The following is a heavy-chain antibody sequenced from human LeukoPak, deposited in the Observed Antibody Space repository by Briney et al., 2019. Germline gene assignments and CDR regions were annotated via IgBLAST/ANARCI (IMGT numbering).Heavy chain of an antibody. CDR1: GYTFTGYY. CDR3: ARVSRIAAAEPRLGY. CDR2: INPNSGGT. J-gene: IGHJ4*02. D-gene: IGHD6-13*01. Sequence: GASVKVSCEASGYTFTGYYMHWVRQAPGQGLEWMGWINPNSGGTNYAQKFQGRVTMTRDTSISTAYMELSRLRSDDTAVYYCARVSRIAAAEPRLGYWGQGTQVTVSS. V-gene: IGHV1-2*02.